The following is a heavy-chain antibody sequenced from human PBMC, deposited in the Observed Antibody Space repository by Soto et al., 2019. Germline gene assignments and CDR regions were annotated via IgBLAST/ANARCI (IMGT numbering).Heavy chain of an antibody. J-gene: IGHJ6*03. V-gene: IGHV1-8*01. D-gene: IGHD2-2*01. Sequence: GASVKVSCKACGDTFTSYDINWVRQATGQGLEWMGWMNPNSGNTGYAQKFQGRVTMTRNTSISTAYMELSSLRSEDTAVYYCARGNCSSTSCYFWIDYYYYMDVWGKGTTVTVSS. CDR3: ARGNCSSTSCYFWIDYYYYMDV. CDR2: MNPNSGNT. CDR1: GDTFTSYD.